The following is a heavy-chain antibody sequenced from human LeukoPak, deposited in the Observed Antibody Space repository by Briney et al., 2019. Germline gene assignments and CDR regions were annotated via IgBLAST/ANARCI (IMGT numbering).Heavy chain of an antibody. CDR1: AFTFGSYA. D-gene: IGHD6-13*01. V-gene: IGHV3-33*01. CDR2: IWYDGSNK. J-gene: IGHJ4*02. CDR3: AREYSSGWYGKYYFDY. Sequence: GRSLRLSCAASAFTFGSYAMHWVRQAPGKGLEWVAVIWYDGSNKYYADSVKGRFTISRDNSKNTLYLQMNSLRAEDTAVYYCAREYSSGWYGKYYFDYWGQGTLVTVSS.